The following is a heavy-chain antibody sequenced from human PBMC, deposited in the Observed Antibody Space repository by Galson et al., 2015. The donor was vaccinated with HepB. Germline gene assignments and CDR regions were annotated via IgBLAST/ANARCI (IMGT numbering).Heavy chain of an antibody. V-gene: IGHV3-30-3*01. CDR3: ARDYYDSSGYPDY. J-gene: IGHJ4*02. CDR2: ISNDGRDK. CDR1: GFTFSSYA. Sequence: SLRLSCAASGFTFSSYAMHWVRQAPGKGLEWVAVISNDGRDKYYVDSVKGRFTISRDNSKNTLYPQMNSLRAEDTAVYYCARDYYDSSGYPDYWGRASLGTVSS. D-gene: IGHD3-22*01.